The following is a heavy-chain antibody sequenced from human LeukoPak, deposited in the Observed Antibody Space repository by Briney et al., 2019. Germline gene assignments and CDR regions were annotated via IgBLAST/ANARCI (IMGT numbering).Heavy chain of an antibody. D-gene: IGHD3-16*01. CDR3: ARDSLFEYMDV. V-gene: IGHV3-30-3*01. CDR2: ISYDGSNK. CDR1: GFTFSSYA. J-gene: IGHJ6*02. Sequence: GGSLRLSCAASGFTFSSYAMHWVRQAPGKGLEWVAVISYDGSNKYYADSVKGRFTISRDNSKNTLYLQMNSLRAEDTAVYYCARDSLFEYMDVWGQGTTVTVSS.